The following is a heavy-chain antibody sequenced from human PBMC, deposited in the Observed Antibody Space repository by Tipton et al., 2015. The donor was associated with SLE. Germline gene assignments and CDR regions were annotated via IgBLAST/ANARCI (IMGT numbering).Heavy chain of an antibody. J-gene: IGHJ3*01. Sequence: TLSLTCTVSGGSISSSNWWTWVRQPPGKGLEWIGEIYHNGGTYYSPSLESRLTLSMDKSKNNFSLKLNSVTAADTAVYYCATSWSTGSLAFNFWGQGTVVTVSS. CDR1: GGSISSSNW. V-gene: IGHV4-4*02. CDR3: ATSWSTGSLAFNF. D-gene: IGHD2-2*01. CDR2: IYHNGGT.